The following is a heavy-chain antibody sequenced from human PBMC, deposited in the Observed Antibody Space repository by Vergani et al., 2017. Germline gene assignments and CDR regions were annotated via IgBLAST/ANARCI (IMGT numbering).Heavy chain of an antibody. V-gene: IGHV1-18*01. Sequence: QVQLVQSGTEVKKPGASVKVSCTASGYTFTTYGISWVRQAPGQGLEWMGWISASNGNTNYAQKLLGRVTMTTDRSTSTAYMELRSLRSDDTAVYYCARVRLEIEGVTSNWFDPWGQGTLVTVSS. CDR3: ARVRLEIEGVTSNWFDP. CDR2: ISASNGNT. J-gene: IGHJ5*02. D-gene: IGHD1-26*01. CDR1: GYTFTTYG.